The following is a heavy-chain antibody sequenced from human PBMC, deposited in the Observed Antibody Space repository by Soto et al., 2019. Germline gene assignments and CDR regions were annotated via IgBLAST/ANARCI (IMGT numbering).Heavy chain of an antibody. V-gene: IGHV3-33*01. J-gene: IGHJ4*02. Sequence: GGYLRLSCAAYGFTFSSYAMPWVGQGPGKGPEWLAVIWYDGSNKYYADSVKGRFTISRDNSRNTLYMQMNSLRVEDTAVYYCSRAYGDRRYFDFWGQGTLGTGSS. CDR2: IWYDGSNK. D-gene: IGHD3-10*01. CDR1: GFTFSSYA. CDR3: SRAYGDRRYFDF.